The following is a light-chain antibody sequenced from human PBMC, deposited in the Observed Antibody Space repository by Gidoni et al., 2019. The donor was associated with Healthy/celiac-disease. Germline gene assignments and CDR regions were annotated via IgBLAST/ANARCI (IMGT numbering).Light chain of an antibody. Sequence: LTQSPSTLSFSPGERATLPCRASQSVSSYLAWYQQKHGQAPRLLLYDASNRAPGIPARFSGSGSGTYFTLTISSLEPEDFAVYYCQQRSNWQNTFGQGTKLEIK. CDR2: DAS. CDR3: QQRSNWQNT. V-gene: IGKV3-11*01. J-gene: IGKJ2*01. CDR1: QSVSSY.